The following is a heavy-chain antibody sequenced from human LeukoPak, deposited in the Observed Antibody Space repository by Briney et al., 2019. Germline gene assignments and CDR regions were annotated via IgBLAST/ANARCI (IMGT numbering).Heavy chain of an antibody. D-gene: IGHD6-13*01. Sequence: GGSLRLSCAASGFTFSSYAMSWVRQAPGKGLEWVSAISGSGGSTYYADSVKGRFTISRDNSKNTLCLQMNSLRGDDTAIYYCTCIAPTEEYWGQGTLVTVYS. CDR2: ISGSGGST. CDR3: TCIAPTEEY. CDR1: GFTFSSYA. J-gene: IGHJ4*02. V-gene: IGHV3-23*01.